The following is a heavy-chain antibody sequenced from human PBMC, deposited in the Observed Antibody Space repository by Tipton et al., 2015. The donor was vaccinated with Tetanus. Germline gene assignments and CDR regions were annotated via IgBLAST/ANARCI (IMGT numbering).Heavy chain of an antibody. CDR1: GFTFSSYG. CDR3: AREGSSGWYRNRPERKYFDY. Sequence: SLRLSCAASGFTFSSYGMHWVRQAPGKGLEWVAVIWYDGSNKYYADSVKGRFTISRDNSKNTLYLQMNSLRAEDTAVYYCAREGSSGWYRNRPERKYFDYWGQGTLVTVSS. V-gene: IGHV3-33*01. D-gene: IGHD6-19*01. CDR2: IWYDGSNK. J-gene: IGHJ4*02.